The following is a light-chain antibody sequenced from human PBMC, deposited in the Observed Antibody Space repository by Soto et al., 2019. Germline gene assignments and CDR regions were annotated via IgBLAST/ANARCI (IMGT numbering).Light chain of an antibody. J-gene: IGKJ2*01. CDR2: GAS. V-gene: IGKV3-20*01. Sequence: EIVLTQSPGTLSLSPGERATLSCRASQSLTSSYLAWYQQKPGQAPRLFIYGASSRATGIPDRFSGSGSGTDFPLPINRLEPEDFAVYYCQQYDRSPPSYTFGQGTKLEIK. CDR1: QSLTSSY. CDR3: QQYDRSPPSYT.